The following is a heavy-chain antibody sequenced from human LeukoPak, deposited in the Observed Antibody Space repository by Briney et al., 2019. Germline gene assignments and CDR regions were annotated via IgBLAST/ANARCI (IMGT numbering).Heavy chain of an antibody. Sequence: SQTLSLTCTVSGGSISSYYWSWIRQPPGKGLEWIGYIYYSGSTNYNPSLKSRVTISVDTSKNQFSLKLSSVTAADTAVYYCARLSGTSSSIDYWGQGTLVTVSS. CDR3: ARLSGTSSSIDY. D-gene: IGHD6-13*01. CDR2: IYYSGST. J-gene: IGHJ4*02. V-gene: IGHV4-59*08. CDR1: GGSISSYY.